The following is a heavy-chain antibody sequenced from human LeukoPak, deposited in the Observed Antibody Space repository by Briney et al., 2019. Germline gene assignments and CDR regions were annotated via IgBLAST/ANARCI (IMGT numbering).Heavy chain of an antibody. V-gene: IGHV4-59*01. J-gene: IGHJ4*02. Sequence: PSETLSLTCTVSGGSISSYYWSWIRQPPGKGLEWIGYIYYSGSTNYNPSLKSRVTISVDKSKNQFSLKLSSVTAADTGVYYCARSYSNTFWPGFDYWGQGTLVTVSS. CDR3: ARSYSNTFWPGFDY. CDR1: GGSISSYY. D-gene: IGHD6-13*01. CDR2: IYYSGST.